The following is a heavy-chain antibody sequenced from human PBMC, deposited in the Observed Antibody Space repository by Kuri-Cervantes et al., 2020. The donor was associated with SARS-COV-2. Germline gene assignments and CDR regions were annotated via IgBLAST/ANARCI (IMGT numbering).Heavy chain of an antibody. CDR3: ARGRTVMVYAMGSNWFDP. CDR2: IYFSGST. Sequence: SETLSLTCTVSGGSISSGGYYWSWIRQHPGKGLEWIGYIYFSGSTYYNPSLKSRVTISVDTSKNQFSLKLSSVTAADTAVYYCARGRTVMVYAMGSNWFDPWGQGTLVTVSS. V-gene: IGHV4-31*03. J-gene: IGHJ5*02. D-gene: IGHD2-8*01. CDR1: GGSISSGGYY.